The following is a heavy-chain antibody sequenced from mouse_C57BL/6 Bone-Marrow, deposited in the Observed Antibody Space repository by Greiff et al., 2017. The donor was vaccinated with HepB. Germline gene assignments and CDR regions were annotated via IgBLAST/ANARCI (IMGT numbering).Heavy chain of an antibody. V-gene: IGHV5-16*01. CDR2: INYDGSST. Sequence: EVKLVESEGGLVQPGSSMKLSCTASGFTFSDYYMAWVRQVPEKGLEWVANINYDGSSTYYLDSLKSRFIISRDNAKNILYLQMSSLKSEDTATYYCARDPGRGFDYWGQGTTLTVSS. CDR3: ARDPGRGFDY. D-gene: IGHD3-3*01. J-gene: IGHJ2*01. CDR1: GFTFSDYY.